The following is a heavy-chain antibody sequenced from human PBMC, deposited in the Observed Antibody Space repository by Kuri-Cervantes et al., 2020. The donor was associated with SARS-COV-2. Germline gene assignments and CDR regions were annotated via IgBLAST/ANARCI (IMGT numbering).Heavy chain of an antibody. CDR1: AFTFSSYN. CDR3: TSHDFWSGIFFDY. CDR2: IRSKAYGGTT. J-gene: IGHJ4*02. D-gene: IGHD3-3*01. Sequence: GESLKISCVVSAFTFSSYNMSWVRQAPGKGLEWVGFIRSKAYGGTTEYAASVKGGFTISRDDSKSIAYLQMNSLKTEDTAVYYCTSHDFWSGIFFDYWGQGTLVTVSS. V-gene: IGHV3-49*04.